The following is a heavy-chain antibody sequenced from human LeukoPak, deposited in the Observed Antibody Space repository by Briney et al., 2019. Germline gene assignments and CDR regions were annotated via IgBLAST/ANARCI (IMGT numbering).Heavy chain of an antibody. D-gene: IGHD1-14*01. Sequence: PSETLSLTCTVSGGSISSYYWSWIRQPPGKGLEWIGYIYYSGSTNYNRSLKSRVTISLDTSKNQFSLKLSSVTAADTAVYYCARDLRPDPRSENYYYYYMDVWGTGTTVTVSS. CDR3: ARDLRPDPRSENYYYYYMDV. CDR1: GGSISSYY. J-gene: IGHJ6*03. V-gene: IGHV4-59*01. CDR2: IYYSGST.